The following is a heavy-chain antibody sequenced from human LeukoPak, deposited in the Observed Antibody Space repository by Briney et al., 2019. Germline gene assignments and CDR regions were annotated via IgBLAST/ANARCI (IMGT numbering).Heavy chain of an antibody. CDR3: AREGRDSTDAFDI. V-gene: IGHV3-48*03. CDR2: ISSSGSTI. J-gene: IGHJ3*02. D-gene: IGHD2/OR15-2a*01. Sequence: QPGGSLRLSCAASGFTFSSYEMNWVRQAPGKGLEWVSYISSSGSTIYYADSVKGRFTISRDNAKNSLYLQMNSLRTEDTAVYYCAREGRDSTDAFDIWGQGTMVTVSS. CDR1: GFTFSSYE.